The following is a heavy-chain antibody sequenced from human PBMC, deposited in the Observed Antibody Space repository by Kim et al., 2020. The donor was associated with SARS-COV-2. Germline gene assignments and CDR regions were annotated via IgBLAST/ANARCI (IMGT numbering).Heavy chain of an antibody. CDR3: ARERITGSRQFDY. CDR2: IKQDGSEK. V-gene: IGHV3-7*01. J-gene: IGHJ4*02. Sequence: GGSLRLSCAASGFTFSTCWMSWVRQAPEKGLEWVANIKQDGSEKNYVDSVKGRFTISRDNAKNSLYLQMNSLRAEDTAVYYCARERITGSRQFDYWGQGT. D-gene: IGHD1-20*01. CDR1: GFTFSTCW.